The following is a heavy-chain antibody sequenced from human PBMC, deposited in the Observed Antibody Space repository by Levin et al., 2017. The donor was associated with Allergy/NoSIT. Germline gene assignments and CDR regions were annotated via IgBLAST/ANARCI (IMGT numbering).Heavy chain of an antibody. CDR3: AKRSPDIHGTASYAMDV. D-gene: IGHD6-13*01. CDR2: ILYDGSKQ. Sequence: GESLKISCAASGFTFSGYAMHWVRQAPGKGLEWVAIILYDGSKQYYADFVKGRFTISRDNSRNTLYLQMNSLRAEDTAVYYCAKRSPDIHGTASYAMDVWGQGTTVTVSS. J-gene: IGHJ6*02. CDR1: GFTFSGYA. V-gene: IGHV3-30*18.